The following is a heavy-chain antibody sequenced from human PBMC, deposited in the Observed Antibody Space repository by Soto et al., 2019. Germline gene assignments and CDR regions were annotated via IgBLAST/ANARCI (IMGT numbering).Heavy chain of an antibody. D-gene: IGHD3-9*01. Sequence: QVQLVQSGAEVKKPGSSVKVSCKASGGTFSSYAISWVRQAPGQGLEWMVGIIPIFGTANYAQKFQGRVTITADESTSTAYMELSSLRSEDTAVYYCARDQILTGYYAYYYYGMDVWGQGTTVTVSS. CDR3: ARDQILTGYYAYYYYGMDV. V-gene: IGHV1-69*01. CDR2: IIPIFGTA. J-gene: IGHJ6*02. CDR1: GGTFSSYA.